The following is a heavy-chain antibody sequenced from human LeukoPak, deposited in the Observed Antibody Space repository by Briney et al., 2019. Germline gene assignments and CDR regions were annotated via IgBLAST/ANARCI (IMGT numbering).Heavy chain of an antibody. V-gene: IGHV3-23*01. CDR1: GFTFSSYA. D-gene: IGHD3-22*01. CDR3: AKFPDDSSYFDY. CDR2: ISSSGGST. J-gene: IGHJ4*02. Sequence: GGSLRLSCAASGFTFSSYAMSWVRQAPGKGLEWVSAISSSGGSTYYADSVKGRFTISRDNSKNTLYLQMNSLRAEDTAVYYCAKFPDDSSYFDYWGQGTLVTVSS.